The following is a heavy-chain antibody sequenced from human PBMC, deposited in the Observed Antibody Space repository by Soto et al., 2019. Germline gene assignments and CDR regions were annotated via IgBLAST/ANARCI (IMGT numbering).Heavy chain of an antibody. CDR2: IYYRGST. D-gene: IGHD4-17*01. Sequence: LSLTCTVSGGSVSSGSYYWSWIRQPPGKGLEWIGYIYYRGSTNCNPSLKSRVTISVDTSKSQFSLKLSSVTAADTAVYYCARALRRVYNWFDPWGQGTLVTVSS. CDR3: ARALRRVYNWFDP. V-gene: IGHV4-61*01. CDR1: GGSVSSGSYY. J-gene: IGHJ5*02.